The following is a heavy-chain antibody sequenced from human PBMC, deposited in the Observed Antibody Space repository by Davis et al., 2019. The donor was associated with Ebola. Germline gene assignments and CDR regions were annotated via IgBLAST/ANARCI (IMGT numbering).Heavy chain of an antibody. Sequence: SVKVSCKASGGTFSSYAISWVRQAPGQGLEWMGGIIPIFCTANYAQKFQGRVTITADESTSTAYMELSSLRSEDTAVYYCAKDRHPLANNKIYYFDYWGPGTLVTVSS. CDR1: GGTFSSYA. J-gene: IGHJ4*01. V-gene: IGHV1-69*13. CDR3: AKDRHPLANNKIYYFDY. CDR2: IIPIFCTA. D-gene: IGHD2-15*01.